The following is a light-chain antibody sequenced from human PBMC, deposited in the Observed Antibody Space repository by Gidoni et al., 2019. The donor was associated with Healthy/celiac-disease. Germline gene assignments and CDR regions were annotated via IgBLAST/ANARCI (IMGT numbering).Light chain of an antibody. CDR1: QSISSY. CDR2: AAS. CDR3: QQSYSTPWT. V-gene: IGKV1-39*01. J-gene: IGKJ1*01. Sequence: IQMTQSPSSLSASVGDRVTITCRASQSISSYLNWYQQKPGKAPKLLIYAASSFQSGVPSSFSGSGSGTDFTLTISSLQPEDFATYYCQQSYSTPWTFXXXTKVEIK.